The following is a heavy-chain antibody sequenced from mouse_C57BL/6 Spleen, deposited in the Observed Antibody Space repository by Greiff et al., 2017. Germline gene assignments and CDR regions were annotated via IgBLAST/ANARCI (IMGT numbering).Heavy chain of an antibody. CDR3: SRSLYGNSVHDFDY. J-gene: IGHJ2*01. CDR2: IDPSDSYT. D-gene: IGHD2-1*01. Sequence: QVQLQQPGAELVMPGASVKLSCKASGYTFTSYWMHWVKQRPGQGLEWIGEIDPSDSYTNYNQKFKGKSTLTVDKSSSPAYMPLSSLTSEDSAVYYWSRSLYGNSVHDFDYWGQGTTRTVSS. V-gene: IGHV1-69*01. CDR1: GYTFTSYW.